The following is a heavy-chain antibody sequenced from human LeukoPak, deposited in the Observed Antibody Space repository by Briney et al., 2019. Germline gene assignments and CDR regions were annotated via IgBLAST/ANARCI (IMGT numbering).Heavy chain of an antibody. V-gene: IGHV4-39*01. CDR1: GGSISSSSVY. J-gene: IGHJ4*02. CDR2: ISYSGSTT. CDR3: ASNYGGNPEYYFDY. Sequence: SATLSLTCTVSGGSISSSSVYWGWIRQPPGKGLEWIATISYSGSTTSYNPSLKSRVTISVDTSKNQFSLKLSSVTAADTAVYYCASNYGGNPEYYFDYWGQGTLVTVSS. D-gene: IGHD4-23*01.